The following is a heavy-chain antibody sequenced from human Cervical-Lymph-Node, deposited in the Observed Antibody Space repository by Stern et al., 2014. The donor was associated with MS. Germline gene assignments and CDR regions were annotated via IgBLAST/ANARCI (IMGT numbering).Heavy chain of an antibody. CDR2: IYYSGST. J-gene: IGHJ4*02. V-gene: IGHV4-59*01. D-gene: IGHD1-26*01. CDR3: ARTKVGADDFDY. CDR1: GGSISSYY. Sequence: QVQLQESGPGLVKPSETLSLTCTVSGGSISSYYWSWIRQPPGKGLEWIGYIYYSGSTNYNPSLKSRVTISVDTSKNQFSLKLSSVTAADTAVYYCARTKVGADDFDYWGQGTLVTVSS.